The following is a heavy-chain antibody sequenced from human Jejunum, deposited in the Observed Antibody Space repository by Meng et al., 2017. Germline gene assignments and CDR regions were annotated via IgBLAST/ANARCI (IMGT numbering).Heavy chain of an antibody. J-gene: IGHJ4*02. Sequence: VELEQCGTEVKKAGSSVKISCKASGGTFSRYGITWVRQATGQGLEWMGEIIPIYGTANYAQKFQGRVTVTADKATNTAYMELSSLRSEDTAIYYCARDEPDILTGYEAYWGQGTLVTVSS. V-gene: IGHV1-69*06. CDR2: IIPIYGTA. CDR1: GGTFSRYG. CDR3: ARDEPDILTGYEAY. D-gene: IGHD3-9*01.